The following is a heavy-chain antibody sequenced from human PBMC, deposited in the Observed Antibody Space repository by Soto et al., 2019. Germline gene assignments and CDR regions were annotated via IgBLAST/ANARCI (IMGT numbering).Heavy chain of an antibody. D-gene: IGHD4-17*01. J-gene: IGHJ4*02. CDR3: AKGATVTTIDH. CDR1: GFTFSSYG. V-gene: IGHV3-30*18. CDR2: ISYDGSNK. Sequence: GGSLRLSCAASGFTFSSYGMHWVRQAPGKGLEWVAVISYDGSNKYYADSVKGRFTISRDNSKNTLYLQMNSLRAEDTAVYYCAKGATVTTIDHWGQGTLVTVSS.